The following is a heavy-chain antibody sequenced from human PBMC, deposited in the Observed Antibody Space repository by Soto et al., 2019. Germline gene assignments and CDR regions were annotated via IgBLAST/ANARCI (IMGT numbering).Heavy chain of an antibody. CDR3: ATAPGDSGYEP. Sequence: PSETLSLTGTVGGGAISSGGYYWSLIRQHPGKGLDRIGYIYYSGRTYYNPSLKSRVTISVDTSKKQFSLKLSSVTAADTALPYCATAPGDSGYEPWRQGTLVTVSS. CDR2: IYYSGRT. CDR1: GGAISSGGYY. D-gene: IGHD5-12*01. V-gene: IGHV4-31*03. J-gene: IGHJ5*02.